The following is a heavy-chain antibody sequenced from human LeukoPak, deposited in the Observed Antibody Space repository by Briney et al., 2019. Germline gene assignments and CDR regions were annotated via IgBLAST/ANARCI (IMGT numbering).Heavy chain of an antibody. Sequence: GASVKVCCKASGYTFTSYGISWVRQAPGQGLEWMGWISAYNGNTNYAQKLQGRVTMTTDTSTSTAYMELRSLRSDDTAVYYCARTRGYDSSGYWHYWGQGTLVIVSS. CDR3: ARTRGYDSSGYWHY. CDR1: GYTFTSYG. J-gene: IGHJ4*02. CDR2: ISAYNGNT. D-gene: IGHD3-22*01. V-gene: IGHV1-18*01.